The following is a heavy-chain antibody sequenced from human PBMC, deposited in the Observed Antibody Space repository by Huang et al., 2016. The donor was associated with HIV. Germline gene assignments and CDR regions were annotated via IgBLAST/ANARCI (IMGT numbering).Heavy chain of an antibody. CDR2: ILPMLGTP. CDR3: ARGQLGSYGDYDVLY. D-gene: IGHD4-17*01. V-gene: IGHV1-69*13. CDR1: GGTFSKYA. J-gene: IGHJ4*02. Sequence: QVQLVQSGAEVKTPGSSVKVSCKASGGTFSKYAISWVRQAPGQGLEWRGGILPMLGTPNYARKFQGRVTITADDSTSTTYVEVSSLRSEDTALYYCARGQLGSYGDYDVLYWGQGTLVTVSS.